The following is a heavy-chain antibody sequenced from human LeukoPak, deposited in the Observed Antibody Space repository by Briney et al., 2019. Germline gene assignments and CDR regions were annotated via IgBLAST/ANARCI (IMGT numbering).Heavy chain of an antibody. CDR2: INHSGST. J-gene: IGHJ4*02. D-gene: IGHD2-15*01. CDR1: GGSFSGYY. CDR3: ARRGPDCSGGSCYNFDY. V-gene: IGHV4-34*01. Sequence: PSEALSLTCAVYGGSFSGYYWSWLRQPPGKGLEWIGEINHSGSTNYNPSLKSRVTISVDTSKNQFSLKLSSATAADTAVYYCARRGPDCSGGSCYNFDYWGQGTLVTVSS.